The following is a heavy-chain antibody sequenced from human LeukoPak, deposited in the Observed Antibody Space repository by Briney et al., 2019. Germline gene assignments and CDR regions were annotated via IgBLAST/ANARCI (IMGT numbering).Heavy chain of an antibody. Sequence: PSETLSLICTVSGGSISSYYWSWIRLPPGKGLEWIGYIYYTGATYYNPSLKSRVTISLDTSKNQFSLKLSSVTAADAAVYYCARAGYSYGTGYYFDYWGQGALVTVSS. CDR3: ARAGYSYGTGYYFDY. CDR1: GGSISSYY. J-gene: IGHJ4*02. V-gene: IGHV4-59*01. CDR2: IYYTGAT. D-gene: IGHD5-18*01.